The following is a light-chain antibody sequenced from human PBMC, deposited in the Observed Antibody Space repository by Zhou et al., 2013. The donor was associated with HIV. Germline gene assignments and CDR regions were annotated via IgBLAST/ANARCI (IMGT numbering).Light chain of an antibody. Sequence: DIQMTQSPSSLSASVGDRVTITCRASQDITHYLAWFQQKPGQAPKSLIYAASSLQSGVPSRFSGSGSGTDFTLTISNLQPEDIATYYCQQINSYPITFGQGTRLDIQ. V-gene: IGKV1-16*01. J-gene: IGKJ5*01. CDR2: AAS. CDR1: QDITHY. CDR3: QQINSYPIT.